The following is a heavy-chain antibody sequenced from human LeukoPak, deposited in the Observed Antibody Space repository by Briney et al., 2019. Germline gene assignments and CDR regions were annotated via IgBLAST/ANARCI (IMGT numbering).Heavy chain of an antibody. CDR2: IKQDGSEK. Sequence: PSETLSLTCAVYGGSFSGYYWSWIRQPPGKGLEWVANIKQDGSEKFYVDSVKGRFIISRDNAKNSVHLQMSSLRADDTAVYYCARDWPLRGGIFDCWGQGTLAIVSS. CDR3: ARDWPLRGGIFDC. CDR1: GGSFSGYY. J-gene: IGHJ4*02. D-gene: IGHD6-25*01. V-gene: IGHV3-7*01.